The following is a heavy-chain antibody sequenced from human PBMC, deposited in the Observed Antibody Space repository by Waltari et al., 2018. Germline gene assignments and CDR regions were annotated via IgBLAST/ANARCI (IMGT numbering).Heavy chain of an antibody. J-gene: IGHJ4*02. V-gene: IGHV3-30*02. CDR1: GFTFSSYG. CDR3: AKDQSSGWSTTPSFDY. Sequence: QVQLVESGGGVVQPGGSLRLSCAASGFTFSSYGMHWVRQAPGKGLEWVAFIRYDGSNKYYADSVKGRFTISRDNSKNTLYLQMNSLRAEDTAVYYCAKDQSSGWSTTPSFDYWGQGTLVTVSS. CDR2: IRYDGSNK. D-gene: IGHD6-19*01.